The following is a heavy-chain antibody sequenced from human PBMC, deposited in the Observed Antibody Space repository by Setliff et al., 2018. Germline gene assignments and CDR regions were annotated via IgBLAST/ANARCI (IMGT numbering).Heavy chain of an antibody. CDR2: FWHRGTT. CDR3: ARDLSAFDM. J-gene: IGHJ3*02. CDR1: GGSISSDN. Sequence: SETLSLTCSVSGGSISSDNWSWIRQPLGKGLEWIGSFWHRGTTTYNPSLRSRATISVDTSKRQFSLKLGSVTPADTAVYYCARDLSAFDMWGQGTKVTVSS. V-gene: IGHV4-59*01. D-gene: IGHD3-9*01.